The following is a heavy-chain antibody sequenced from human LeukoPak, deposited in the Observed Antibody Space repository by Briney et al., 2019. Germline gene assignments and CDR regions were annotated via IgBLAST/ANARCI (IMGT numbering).Heavy chain of an antibody. J-gene: IGHJ4*02. Sequence: GESLKISCKGSGYSFTSYWIGWVRQAPGQGLEWMGWINPNSGGTNYAQKFQGRVTMTRDTSISTAYMELSRLRSDDTAVYYCATPPHDSSGYFGYWGQGTLVTVSS. V-gene: IGHV1-2*02. CDR2: INPNSGGT. CDR1: GYSFTSYW. CDR3: ATPPHDSSGYFGY. D-gene: IGHD3-22*01.